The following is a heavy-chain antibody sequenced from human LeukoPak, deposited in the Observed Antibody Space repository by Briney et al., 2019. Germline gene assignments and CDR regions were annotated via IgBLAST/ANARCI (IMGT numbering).Heavy chain of an antibody. CDR3: ARESLTYCSSTSCYSGWFDP. V-gene: IGHV4-4*07. Sequence: SETLSLTCTVSGGSISSYYWSWIRQPAGKGLEWIGRIYTSGSTNYNPSLRSRVTMSVDTSKNQFSLKLSSVTAADTAVYYCARESLTYCSSTSCYSGWFDPWGQGTLVTVSS. J-gene: IGHJ5*02. CDR1: GGSISSYY. CDR2: IYTSGST. D-gene: IGHD2-2*01.